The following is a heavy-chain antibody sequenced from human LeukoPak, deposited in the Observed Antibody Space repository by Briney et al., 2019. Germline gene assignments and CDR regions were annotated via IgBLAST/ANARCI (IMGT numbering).Heavy chain of an antibody. CDR1: DASIRLYH. V-gene: IGHV4-59*08. J-gene: IGHJ4*02. CDR2: ISNSGST. Sequence: PSETLSLTCSVSDASIRLYHWSWTRQPPGKGLEWIGYISNSGSTNYNPSLKSRVTISLDTCKNQFSLNLDSMTAADTAVYFCERHYWSDPFGYWGQGTLVTVSS. CDR3: ERHYWSDPFGY. D-gene: IGHD1-1*01.